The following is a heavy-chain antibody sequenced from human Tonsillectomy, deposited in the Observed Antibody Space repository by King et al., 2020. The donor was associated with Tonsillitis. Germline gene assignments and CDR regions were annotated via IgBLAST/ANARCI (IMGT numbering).Heavy chain of an antibody. CDR2: INHSGSP. D-gene: IGHD5-12*01. Sequence: VQLQQWGAGLLKPSETLSLTCAVYVGSFSVYYWSCIRQPPGKGLEWMGEINHSGSPSYNPSLKSRVTISVDTSKNQFSLRLSSVTAADTAVYYCARGRGLVATGVDYWGQGTLVTVSS. V-gene: IGHV4-34*01. CDR3: ARGRGLVATGVDY. J-gene: IGHJ4*02. CDR1: VGSFSVYY.